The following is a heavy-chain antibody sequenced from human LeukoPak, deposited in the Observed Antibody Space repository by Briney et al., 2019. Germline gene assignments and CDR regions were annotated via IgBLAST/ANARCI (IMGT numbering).Heavy chain of an antibody. CDR3: AKGHGSNYYYYGMDV. CDR2: IRYDGGDP. CDR1: GFTFSTYG. D-gene: IGHD3-10*01. Sequence: GGSLRLSCAASGFTFSTYGMHWVRQAPGKGLEWVAFIRYDGGDPYYADSVKGRFTISRDNAKNSLYLQMNSLRAEDTALYYCAKGHGSNYYYYGMDVWGQGTTVTVSS. J-gene: IGHJ6*02. V-gene: IGHV3-30*02.